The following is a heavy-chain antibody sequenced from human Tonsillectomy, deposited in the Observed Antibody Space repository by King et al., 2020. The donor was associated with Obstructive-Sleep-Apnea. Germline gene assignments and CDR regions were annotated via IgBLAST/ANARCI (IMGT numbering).Heavy chain of an antibody. CDR2: IWYDGSNK. J-gene: IGHJ3*02. Sequence: VQLVESGGGVVQPGRSLRLSCAASGFTFSSYGMHWVRQAPGKGLEWVAVIWYDGSNKYYADSVKGRFTISRDNSKNTLYLQMNSLRAEDTAVYYCAREGDAFDIWGQGTMVTVSS. V-gene: IGHV3-33*01. CDR1: GFTFSSYG. CDR3: AREGDAFDI.